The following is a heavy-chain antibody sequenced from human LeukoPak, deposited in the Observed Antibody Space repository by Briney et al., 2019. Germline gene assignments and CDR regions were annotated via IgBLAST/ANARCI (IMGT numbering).Heavy chain of an antibody. Sequence: GGSLRLSCAASGFTVSSNYMSWVRQAPGKGLEWVSVIYSGGSTYYADSVKGRFTISRDNSKNTLYLQMNSLRAEDTAVYYCARISSYDSDDYWGQGTLVTVSP. CDR1: GFTVSSNY. J-gene: IGHJ4*02. CDR2: IYSGGST. V-gene: IGHV3-66*01. D-gene: IGHD3-22*01. CDR3: ARISSYDSDDY.